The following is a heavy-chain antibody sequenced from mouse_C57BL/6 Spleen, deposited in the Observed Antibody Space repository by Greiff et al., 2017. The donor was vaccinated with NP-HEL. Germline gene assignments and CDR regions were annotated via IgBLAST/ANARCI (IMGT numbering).Heavy chain of an antibody. D-gene: IGHD1-1*01. CDR2: IRNKANNHAT. CDR3: TRRGYYGSSTWYFDV. J-gene: IGHJ1*03. Sequence: EVKLMESGGGLVQPGGSMKLSCAASGFTFSDAWMDWVRQSPEKGLEWVAEIRNKANNHATYYAESVKGRFTISRDDSKSSVYLQMNSLRAEDTGIYYCTRRGYYGSSTWYFDVWGTGTTVTVSS. V-gene: IGHV6-6*01. CDR1: GFTFSDAW.